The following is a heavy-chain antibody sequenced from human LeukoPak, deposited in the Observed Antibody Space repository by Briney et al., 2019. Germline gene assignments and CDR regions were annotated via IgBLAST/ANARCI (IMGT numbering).Heavy chain of an antibody. Sequence: ASVKLSCKASGYTFTAFFMRWLRQDPGQGLEWIGWINTNSGGTNYAQKFQGRVTMTRDTSISTAYMELSRLRSDDTAVYYCARIHDTSMGKFDYWGQGTLVTVSS. D-gene: IGHD5-18*01. V-gene: IGHV1-2*02. J-gene: IGHJ4*02. CDR3: ARIHDTSMGKFDY. CDR2: INTNSGGT. CDR1: GYTFTAFF.